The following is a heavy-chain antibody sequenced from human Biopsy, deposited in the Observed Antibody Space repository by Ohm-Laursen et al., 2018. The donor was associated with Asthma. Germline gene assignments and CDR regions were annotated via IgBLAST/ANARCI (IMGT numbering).Heavy chain of an antibody. J-gene: IGHJ4*02. V-gene: IGHV3-66*01. Sequence: SLRLSCTASGFAVSRDHMFWVRQAPGKGLEWVSVIYSGGTSHTADSVRGRFTISRDNAKNSLYLQMNSLRAEDTAVYYCARGDSSNWSHYYFDYRGQGTLVTVSS. D-gene: IGHD3-22*01. CDR2: IYSGGTS. CDR3: ARGDSSNWSHYYFDY. CDR1: GFAVSRDH.